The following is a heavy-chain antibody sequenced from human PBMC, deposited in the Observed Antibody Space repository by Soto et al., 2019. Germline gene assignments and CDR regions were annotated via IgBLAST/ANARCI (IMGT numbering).Heavy chain of an antibody. Sequence: EVQLVESGGGLVQPGGSLRLSCAASGFTFSDHYMDWVRQTPGKGLEWVGRTRNKANSYTTEYAASVKGRFTISRDDSKNSLYLQMNSLKTEDTAVYYCARPPYHSSGYYPNWGQGTLVTVSS. J-gene: IGHJ4*02. CDR1: GFTFSDHY. D-gene: IGHD3-22*01. CDR3: ARPPYHSSGYYPN. CDR2: TRNKANSYTT. V-gene: IGHV3-72*01.